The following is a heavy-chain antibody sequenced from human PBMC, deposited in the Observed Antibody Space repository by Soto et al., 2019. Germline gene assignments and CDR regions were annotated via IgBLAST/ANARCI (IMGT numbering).Heavy chain of an antibody. Sequence: EVQFLESGGGLVQPGGSLRLSCAVSGFSLSNYAMSWVRQAPGKGLEWVSAISGSGSNTYYIDSVKGRFTISRDRSKTTLFLQMNNLRAEDTAVYYCAKGGITLVRGSFDYWGQGALVTVSS. V-gene: IGHV3-23*01. CDR2: ISGSGSNT. D-gene: IGHD3-10*01. CDR1: GFSLSNYA. CDR3: AKGGITLVRGSFDY. J-gene: IGHJ4*02.